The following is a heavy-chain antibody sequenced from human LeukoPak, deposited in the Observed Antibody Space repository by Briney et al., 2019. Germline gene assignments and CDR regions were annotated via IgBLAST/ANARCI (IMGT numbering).Heavy chain of an antibody. CDR3: ARAVIRGPPYYDILTGYYDDAFDI. V-gene: IGHV1-69*04. CDR1: GGTFSSYA. CDR2: IIPILGIA. D-gene: IGHD3-9*01. Sequence: GASVKVSCKASGGTFSSYAISWVRQAPGQGLEWMGRIIPILGIANYAQKFQGRVTITADKSTSTAYMELSSLRSEDTAVYYCARAVIRGPPYYDILTGYYDDAFDIWGQGTMVTVSS. J-gene: IGHJ3*02.